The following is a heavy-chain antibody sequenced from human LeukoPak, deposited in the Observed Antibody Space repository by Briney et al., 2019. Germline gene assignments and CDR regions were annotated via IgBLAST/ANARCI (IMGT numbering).Heavy chain of an antibody. V-gene: IGHV3-7*01. CDR3: ARDGDTSGYTD. CDR2: IKQDGSEK. CDR1: GFTFSLYW. J-gene: IGHJ4*02. D-gene: IGHD3-22*01. Sequence: GGSLRLSCEASGFTFSLYWMSWGRQAPGKGLEWVANIKQDGSEKYYVESVKGRFTISRDNAKNSLYLQMNSLRADDTAVYYCARDGDTSGYTDWGQGTLVTVSS.